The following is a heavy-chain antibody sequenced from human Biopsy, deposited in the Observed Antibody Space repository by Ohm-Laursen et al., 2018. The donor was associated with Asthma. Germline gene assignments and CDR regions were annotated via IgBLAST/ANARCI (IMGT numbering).Heavy chain of an antibody. J-gene: IGHJ3*01. CDR3: ARTYYDFLTGQVKDVFDV. Sequence: ASVTASCTASGYYFISFAIHWVRQAPGQRLGWMGWVKTGNGDTKYSQKFQGRVTITRDTSASTAYMEMRSLRSEDTATYYCARTYYDFLTGQVKDVFDVWGQGTMVTVSS. CDR2: VKTGNGDT. D-gene: IGHD3-9*01. V-gene: IGHV1-3*04. CDR1: GYYFISFA.